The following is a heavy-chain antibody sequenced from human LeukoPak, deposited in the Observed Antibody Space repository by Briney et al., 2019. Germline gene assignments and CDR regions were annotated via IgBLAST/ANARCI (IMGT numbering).Heavy chain of an antibody. D-gene: IGHD4-11*01. CDR3: TRHVDYTPVGDYYYYMDV. Sequence: GGSLKLPCGASGFSFSGSAMHWVRQDSGEGREWVGRIRSKDNSYANSYAASVKGRITISRDYSKKTAYLQMNSLKNEDTAVYYCTRHVDYTPVGDYYYYMDVWGKGTTVTVSS. V-gene: IGHV3-73*01. J-gene: IGHJ6*03. CDR2: IRSKDNSYAN. CDR1: GFSFSGSA.